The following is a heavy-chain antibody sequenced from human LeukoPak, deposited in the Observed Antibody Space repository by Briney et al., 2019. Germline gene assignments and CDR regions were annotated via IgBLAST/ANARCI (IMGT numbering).Heavy chain of an antibody. CDR2: ISAYNGNT. CDR1: GYTFTSYG. D-gene: IGHD3-10*01. CDR3: ARERDYYGSGSYSTLERDYGMDV. Sequence: ASVKVSSKASGYTFTSYGISWVRQAPGQGLEWMGWISAYNGNTNYAQKLQGRVTMTTDTSTSTAYMELRSLRSDDTAVYYCARERDYYGSGSYSTLERDYGMDVWGQGTTVTVSS. J-gene: IGHJ6*02. V-gene: IGHV1-18*01.